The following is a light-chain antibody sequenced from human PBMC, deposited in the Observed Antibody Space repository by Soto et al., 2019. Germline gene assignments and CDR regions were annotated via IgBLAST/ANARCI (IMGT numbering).Light chain of an antibody. Sequence: EIVLTQSPGTLSLSPGERATLPCRASQSISSSSVTWYQQKPGQAPRLLIYGASNRAPGIPDRFSGSGSGTDFTLPISRLEPEDFAVYYCQQHGNSPFTFGPGTTVDIK. J-gene: IGKJ3*01. CDR1: QSISSSS. V-gene: IGKV3-20*01. CDR2: GAS. CDR3: QQHGNSPFT.